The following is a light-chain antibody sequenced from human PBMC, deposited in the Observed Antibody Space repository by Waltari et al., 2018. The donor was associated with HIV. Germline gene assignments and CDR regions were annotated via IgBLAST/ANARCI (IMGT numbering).Light chain of an antibody. CDR3: SSYRNSRTWV. J-gene: IGLJ3*02. Sequence: QSALTQPASVSGSPGPGITIPCTGTNSDIGVFNFVSGYQQHPGKAPKLIIFDFRNRPSWLSARFSGAKSGNTASLTISGLQAEDEADYYCSSYRNSRTWVFGGGTKLTVL. V-gene: IGLV2-14*03. CDR1: NSDIGVFNF. CDR2: DFR.